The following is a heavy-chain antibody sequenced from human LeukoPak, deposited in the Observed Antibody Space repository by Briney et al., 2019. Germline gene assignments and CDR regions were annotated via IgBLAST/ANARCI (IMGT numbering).Heavy chain of an antibody. V-gene: IGHV4-59*07. J-gene: IGHJ4*02. CDR3: ARGPSSGYSYG. D-gene: IGHD5-18*01. Sequence: AATLSLTCTVSGGSISSYYWSWIRQPPGKGLEWIGYIYYSGSTNYNPSLKSRVTISVDTSKNQFSLKLSSVTAADTAVYYCARGPSSGYSYGWGQGTLVTVSS. CDR2: IYYSGST. CDR1: GGSISSYY.